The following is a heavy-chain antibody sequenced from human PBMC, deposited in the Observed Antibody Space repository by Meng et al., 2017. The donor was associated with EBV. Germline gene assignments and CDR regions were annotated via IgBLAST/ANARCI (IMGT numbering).Heavy chain of an antibody. CDR1: GYTFTCYG. V-gene: IGHV1-18*01. CDR3: ARGLDYFDY. J-gene: IGHJ4*02. Sequence: QGQVVQCGGEVKKPGAVGRVSCKASGYTFTCYGSSWVRQAPGKGLEWMGWISAYNGNTNYAQKLQGRVTMNTDTSTSTAYMELRSLRYDDTAVYYCARGLDYFDYWGQGTLVTVSS. CDR2: ISAYNGNT.